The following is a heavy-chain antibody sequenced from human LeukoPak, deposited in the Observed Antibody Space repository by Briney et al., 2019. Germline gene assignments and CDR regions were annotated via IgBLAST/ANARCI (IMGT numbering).Heavy chain of an antibody. CDR1: GFTLSSYS. CDR2: ISTSSRTI. D-gene: IGHD6-19*01. J-gene: IGHJ6*02. CDR3: ARDAVDQYYYYGMDV. V-gene: IGHV3-48*01. Sequence: GGSLRLPCAASGFTLSSYSMNWVRQAPGKGLEWISYISTSSRTIYYADSVKGRFTISRDNAKNSLYLQMNSLKAEDTAIYFCARDAVDQYYYYGMDVWGQGTTVTVSS.